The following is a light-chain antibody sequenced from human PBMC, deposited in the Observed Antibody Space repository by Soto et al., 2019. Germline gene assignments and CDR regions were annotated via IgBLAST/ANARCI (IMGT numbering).Light chain of an antibody. Sequence: SVLTQPASGSGSPGQSITISCTGTSSDVGGYNYVSWYQQHPGKAPKLMIYDVSNRPSGISNRFSGSKSGNTASLTISGXXXXXXXDXYSSSFTSSTXXVFGTGTKVTVL. CDR2: DVS. CDR3: SSFTSSTXXV. J-gene: IGLJ1*01. V-gene: IGLV2-14*01. CDR1: SSDVGGYNY.